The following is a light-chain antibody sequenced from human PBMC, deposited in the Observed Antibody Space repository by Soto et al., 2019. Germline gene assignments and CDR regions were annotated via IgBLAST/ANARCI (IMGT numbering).Light chain of an antibody. J-gene: IGKJ3*01. CDR2: KAS. V-gene: IGKV1-5*03. Sequence: DIQMTQSPSTLSASVGDRVTITCRASQSISSWLAWYQQKPGKAPKLLIYKASSLESGVPSRFSGSGSGTEFTLTISGLQPDDFANYYCQQSFTFGPGTKVDIK. CDR3: QQSFT. CDR1: QSISSW.